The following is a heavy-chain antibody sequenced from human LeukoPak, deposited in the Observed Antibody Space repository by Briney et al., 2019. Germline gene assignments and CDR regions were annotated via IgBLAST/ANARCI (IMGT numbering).Heavy chain of an antibody. CDR1: GFNFHRYA. J-gene: IGHJ6*03. V-gene: IGHV3-43D*03. CDR3: ATASSSGYHYIDV. CDR2: ISWDGADI. D-gene: IGHD6-6*01. Sequence: GGSLRLSCAASGFNFHRYAMHWVRQVPGKGLEWVSLISWDGADIYYGDSVKGRFTISRDNSKNSLHLEMHSLTTEDTALYYCATASSSGYHYIDVWGTGTTVTVSS.